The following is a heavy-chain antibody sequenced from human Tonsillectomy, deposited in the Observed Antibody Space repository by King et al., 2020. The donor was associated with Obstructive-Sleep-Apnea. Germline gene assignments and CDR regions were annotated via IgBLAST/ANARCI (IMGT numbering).Heavy chain of an antibody. CDR2: ISTDGRNK. CDR1: GFTFSSYA. V-gene: IGHV3-30*04. D-gene: IGHD2-8*02. J-gene: IGHJ6*02. Sequence: QVQLVESGGGVVQSGRSLRLSCAASGFTFSSYAMHWVRQAPGKGLDWVAGISTDGRNKYYTDSVKGRFTISRDNSKNTLYVQMNSLRVEDTAVYYCVGVAGGHAGAYQYNYALDVWGQGTTVTVSS. CDR3: VGVAGGHAGAYQYNYALDV.